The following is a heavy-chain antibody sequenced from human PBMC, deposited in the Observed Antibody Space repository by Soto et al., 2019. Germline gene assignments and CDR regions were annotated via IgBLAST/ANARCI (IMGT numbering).Heavy chain of an antibody. CDR2: ISGTGHRT. Sequence: EVHLLESGGALLQPGGSLRLSCAASVFTFSKLAVSWFRETPEKGLEWVAAISGTGHRTYYADSAKVRFTVSRDNYKDILYLQMHSLRAEDTALYYCVKEARGYSDFWPASFDSWGQGTLVTVAS. V-gene: IGHV3-23*01. J-gene: IGHJ4*02. CDR3: VKEARGYSDFWPASFDS. CDR1: VFTFSKLA. D-gene: IGHD3-3*01.